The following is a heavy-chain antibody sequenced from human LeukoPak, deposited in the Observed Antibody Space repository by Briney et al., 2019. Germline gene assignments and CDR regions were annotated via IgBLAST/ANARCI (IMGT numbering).Heavy chain of an antibody. J-gene: IGHJ4*02. Sequence: PGGSLRLSCAASGFTFSSYAMSWVRQAPGKGLEWVSAISGSGGNTYYADSVKGRFTISRDNSKNTLYLQMNSLRAEDTAVYYCARGPTTVTRAFDYWGQGTLVTVSS. CDR3: ARGPTTVTRAFDY. CDR1: GFTFSSYA. D-gene: IGHD4-17*01. CDR2: ISGSGGNT. V-gene: IGHV3-23*01.